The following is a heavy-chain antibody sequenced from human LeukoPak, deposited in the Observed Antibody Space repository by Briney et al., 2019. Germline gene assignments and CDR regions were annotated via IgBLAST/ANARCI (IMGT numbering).Heavy chain of an antibody. V-gene: IGHV3-21*01. D-gene: IGHD3-3*01. CDR2: ISSSSSYI. J-gene: IGHJ4*02. CDR1: GFTFSSYS. CDR3: ARDLTIFGVVTEDFDY. Sequence: PGGSLRLSCAASGFTFSSYSMNWVRQAPGKGLEWVSSISSSSSYIYYADSVKGRFTISRDNAKNSLYLQMNSLRAEDTAVYYCARDLTIFGVVTEDFDYWGQGTLVTVSS.